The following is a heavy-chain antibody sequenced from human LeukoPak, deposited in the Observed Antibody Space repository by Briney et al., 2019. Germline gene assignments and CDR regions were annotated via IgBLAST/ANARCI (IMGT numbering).Heavy chain of an antibody. J-gene: IGHJ6*03. CDR1: GFTFSSYS. D-gene: IGHD3/OR15-3a*01. Sequence: GGSLRLSCAASGFTFSSYSMNWVRQAPGKWLEWVSYISSSSSTIYYADSVKGRFTISRDNAKNSLYLQMNSLRAEDTAVYYCARRGIWTDMDVWGKGTTVTVSS. V-gene: IGHV3-48*01. CDR3: ARRGIWTDMDV. CDR2: ISSSSSTI.